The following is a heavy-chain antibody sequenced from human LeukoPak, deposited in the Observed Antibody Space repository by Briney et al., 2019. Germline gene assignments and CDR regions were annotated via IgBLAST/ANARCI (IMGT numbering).Heavy chain of an antibody. CDR1: GFTFSSYW. CDR2: ISNDGTTT. Sequence: PGGPLRLSCAASGFTFSSYWMHWVRQAPGKGLVWVSRISNDGTTTTYADSVKGRLTISRDNAKNTLYLQMNSLRVEDTAIYYCAKMTAPAYWGQGTLVTVSS. D-gene: IGHD5-18*01. J-gene: IGHJ4*02. V-gene: IGHV3-74*01. CDR3: AKMTAPAY.